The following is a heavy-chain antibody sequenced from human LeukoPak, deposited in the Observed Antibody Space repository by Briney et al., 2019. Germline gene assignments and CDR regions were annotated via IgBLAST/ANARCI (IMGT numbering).Heavy chain of an antibody. Sequence: SETLSLTCTVSGGSFSSSYWSWIRQPAGKGLEWIGRIYTSGSTNFNPSLKSRVTISIDKSKNQISLKLNSVTAADTAVYYCARGYSGTYLRFDPWGQGTLVTVSS. D-gene: IGHD1-26*01. V-gene: IGHV4-4*07. J-gene: IGHJ5*02. CDR3: ARGYSGTYLRFDP. CDR1: GGSFSSSY. CDR2: IYTSGST.